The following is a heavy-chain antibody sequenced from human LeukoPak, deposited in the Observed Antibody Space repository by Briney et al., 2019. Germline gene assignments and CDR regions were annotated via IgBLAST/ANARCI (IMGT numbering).Heavy chain of an antibody. CDR1: GFTFSSYA. CDR2: ISGSGGST. J-gene: IGHJ4*02. D-gene: IGHD3-3*01. CDR3: AKEYYDFWSGYPHDY. V-gene: IGHV3-23*01. Sequence: PGGSLRPSCAASGFTFSSYAMSWVRQAPGKGLEWVSAISGSGGSTYYADSVKGRFTISRDNSKNTLYLQMNSLRAEDTAVYYCAKEYYDFWSGYPHDYWGQETLVTVSS.